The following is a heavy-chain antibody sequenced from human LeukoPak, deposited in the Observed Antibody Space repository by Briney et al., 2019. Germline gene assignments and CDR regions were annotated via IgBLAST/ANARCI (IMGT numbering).Heavy chain of an antibody. CDR3: ARRGAHDAFDI. D-gene: IGHD3-10*01. V-gene: IGHV3-30*04. J-gene: IGHJ3*02. CDR2: ISYDGRNK. Sequence: GGSLRLSCAASGFTFSSYAMHWVRQAPGKGLEWVAVISYDGRNKYYADSVKGRFTISRDNSKNTLYLQMNSLRAEDTAVYYCARRGAHDAFDIWGQGTMVTVSS. CDR1: GFTFSSYA.